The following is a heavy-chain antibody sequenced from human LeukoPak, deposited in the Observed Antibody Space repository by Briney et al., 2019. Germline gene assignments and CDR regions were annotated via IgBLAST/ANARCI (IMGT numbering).Heavy chain of an antibody. CDR3: ARSSVYRSSWLIDY. J-gene: IGHJ4*02. D-gene: IGHD6-13*01. V-gene: IGHV4-4*07. CDR1: GGSISSYY. Sequence: PSETLSLTCAVSGGSISSYYRSWIRQPAGKGLEWIGRIYTSGSTNYNPCLKSRVTMSVDTSKNKFSLRLTSVTTADTAVYYCARSSVYRSSWLIDYWGQGTLVTVSS. CDR2: IYTSGST.